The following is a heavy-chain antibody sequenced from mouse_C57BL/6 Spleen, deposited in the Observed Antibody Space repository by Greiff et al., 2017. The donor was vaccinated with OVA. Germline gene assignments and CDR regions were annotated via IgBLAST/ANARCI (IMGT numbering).Heavy chain of an antibody. CDR3: APHSSGYVMAGFAY. CDR1: GYTFTSYW. J-gene: IGHJ3*01. V-gene: IGHV1-74*01. CDR2: IHPSDSDT. Sequence: QVQLQQPGAELVKPGASVKVSCKASGYTFTSYWMHWVKQRPGQGLEWIGRIHPSDSDTNYNQKFKGKATLTVDKSSSTAYMQLSSLTSEDSAVYYCAPHSSGYVMAGFAYWGQGTLVTVSA. D-gene: IGHD3-2*02.